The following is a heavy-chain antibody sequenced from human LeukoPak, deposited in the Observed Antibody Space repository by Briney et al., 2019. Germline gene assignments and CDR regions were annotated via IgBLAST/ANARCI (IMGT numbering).Heavy chain of an antibody. CDR3: AKDLPYCSSTSCYWIVNGMDA. V-gene: IGHV3-30*18. CDR1: GLTFSSYG. J-gene: IGHJ6*02. CDR2: ISYDGSNK. Sequence: GGSLRLSCAASGLTFSSYGMHWVRQAPGKGLEWVAVISYDGSNKYYADSVKGRFTISRDNSKNTLYLQMNSLRAEDTAVYYCAKDLPYCSSTSCYWIVNGMDAWGQGTTVTVSS. D-gene: IGHD2-2*01.